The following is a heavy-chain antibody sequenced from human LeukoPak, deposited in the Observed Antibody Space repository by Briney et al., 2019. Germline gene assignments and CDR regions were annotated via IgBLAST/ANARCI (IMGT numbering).Heavy chain of an antibody. Sequence: ASVKVSCKASGYTFTSYYMHWVRQAPGQGLEWMGIINPSGGSTGYAQKFQGRVTMTRDTSTSTVYMELSSLRSEDTAVYYCARERPYYDSSGYFPRVANWFDPWGQGTLVTVSS. J-gene: IGHJ5*02. V-gene: IGHV1-46*01. CDR2: INPSGGST. CDR3: ARERPYYDSSGYFPRVANWFDP. D-gene: IGHD3-22*01. CDR1: GYTFTSYY.